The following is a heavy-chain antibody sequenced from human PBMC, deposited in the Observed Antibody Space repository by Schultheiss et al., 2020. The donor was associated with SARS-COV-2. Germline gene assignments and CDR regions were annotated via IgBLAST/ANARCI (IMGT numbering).Heavy chain of an antibody. V-gene: IGHV5-51*01. CDR1: GYSFTSRW. J-gene: IGHJ3*02. Sequence: GGSLRLSCKGSGYSFTSRWIGWVRQMPGKGLEWMGIIYPGDSDTRYSPSFQCQVTISADKSISTAYLQWSSLKASDTAMYYCARPHSSGWYEDAFDIWGQGTMVTVSS. CDR2: IYPGDSDT. D-gene: IGHD6-19*01. CDR3: ARPHSSGWYEDAFDI.